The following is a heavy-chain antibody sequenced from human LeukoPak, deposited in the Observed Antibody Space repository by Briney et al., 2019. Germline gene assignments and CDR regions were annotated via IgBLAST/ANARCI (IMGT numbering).Heavy chain of an antibody. Sequence: EASETLSLTCTVSGGSISSHYWSWIRQPPGKGLEWIGYIYYSGSTNYNPSLKSRVTISVDTSKNQFSLKLSSVTAADTAVYYCARVPAARRMDAFDIWGQGTMVTVSS. D-gene: IGHD2-2*01. CDR1: GGSISSHY. J-gene: IGHJ3*02. CDR3: ARVPAARRMDAFDI. V-gene: IGHV4-59*11. CDR2: IYYSGST.